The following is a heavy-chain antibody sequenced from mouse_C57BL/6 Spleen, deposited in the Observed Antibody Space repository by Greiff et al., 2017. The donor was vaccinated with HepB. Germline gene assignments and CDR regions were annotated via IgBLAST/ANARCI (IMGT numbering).Heavy chain of an antibody. J-gene: IGHJ4*01. V-gene: IGHV5-4*01. CDR3: ARDSQGTAMDY. CDR1: GFTFSSYA. Sequence: EVKVVESGGGLVKPGGSLKLSCAASGFTFSSYAMSWVRQTPEKRLEWVATISDGGSYTYYPDNVKGRFTISRDNAKNNLYLQMSHLKSEDTAMYYCARDSQGTAMDYWGQGTSVTVSS. CDR2: ISDGGSYT. D-gene: IGHD3-2*02.